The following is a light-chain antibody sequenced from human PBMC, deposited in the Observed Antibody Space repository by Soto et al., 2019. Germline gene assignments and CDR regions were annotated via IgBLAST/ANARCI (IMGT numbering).Light chain of an antibody. CDR3: CSYTSSSIRV. CDR2: EVR. J-gene: IGLJ3*02. V-gene: IGLV2-14*01. Sequence: QSALTQPASVSGSPGQSITISCTGTSSDVGGYHHVSWYQQHPGKAPKLIIYEVRNRPSGVSNRLSGSKSGNTASLTISGLQADDEADYYCCSYTSSSIRVFGGGTKGTVL. CDR1: SSDVGGYHH.